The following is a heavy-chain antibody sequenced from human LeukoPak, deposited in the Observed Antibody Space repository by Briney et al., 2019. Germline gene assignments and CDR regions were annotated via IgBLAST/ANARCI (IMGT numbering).Heavy chain of an antibody. Sequence: PGGSLRLSCAASGFTFSSYSMNWVRQAPGKGLEWVSSISSSSSYIYYADSVKGRFTISRDNAKNSLYLQMNSLRAEDTAVYYCAKDFDWLSHFDYWGQGTLVTVSS. CDR2: ISSSSSYI. D-gene: IGHD3-9*01. CDR1: GFTFSSYS. V-gene: IGHV3-21*04. J-gene: IGHJ4*02. CDR3: AKDFDWLSHFDY.